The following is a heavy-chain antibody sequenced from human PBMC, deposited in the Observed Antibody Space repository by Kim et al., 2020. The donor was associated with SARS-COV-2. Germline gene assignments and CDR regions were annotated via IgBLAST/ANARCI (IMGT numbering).Heavy chain of an antibody. J-gene: IGHJ4*02. CDR3: AKDQGDPPYSGSYLFDY. CDR2: ISGSGGST. D-gene: IGHD1-26*01. Sequence: GGSLRLSCAASGFTFSSYAMSWVRQAPGKGLEWVSAISGSGGSTYYADSVKGRFTISRDNSKNTLYLQMNSLRAEDTAVYYCAKDQGDPPYSGSYLFDYWGQGTLVTVSS. V-gene: IGHV3-23*01. CDR1: GFTFSSYA.